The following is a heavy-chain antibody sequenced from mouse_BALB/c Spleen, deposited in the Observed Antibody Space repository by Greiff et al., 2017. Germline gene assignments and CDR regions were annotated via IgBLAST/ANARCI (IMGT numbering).Heavy chain of an antibody. CDR1: GYSITSDYA. J-gene: IGHJ4*01. CDR2: ISYSGST. Sequence: EVQLQESGPGLVKPSQSLSLTCTVTGYSITSDYAWNWIRQFPGNKLEWMGYISYSGSTSYNPSLKSRISITRDTSKNQFFLQLNSVTTEDTATYYCASYSLYYDYSYYAMDYWGQGTSVTVSS. D-gene: IGHD2-4*01. V-gene: IGHV3-2*02. CDR3: ASYSLYYDYSYYAMDY.